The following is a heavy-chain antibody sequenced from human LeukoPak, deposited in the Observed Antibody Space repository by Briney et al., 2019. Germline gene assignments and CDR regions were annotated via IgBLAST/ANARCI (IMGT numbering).Heavy chain of an antibody. D-gene: IGHD3-22*01. CDR3: ARDCPYYYDSSGYPYYAFDI. V-gene: IGHV7-4-1*02. CDR1: GYTFTSYA. J-gene: IGHJ3*02. CDR2: INTNTGNP. Sequence: ASVKVSCKASGYTFTSYAMNWVRQAPGQGLEWMGWINTNTGNPTYAQGFTGRFVFSLDTSVSTAYLQISSLKAEDTAVYYCARDCPYYYDSSGYPYYAFDIWGQGTMVTVSS.